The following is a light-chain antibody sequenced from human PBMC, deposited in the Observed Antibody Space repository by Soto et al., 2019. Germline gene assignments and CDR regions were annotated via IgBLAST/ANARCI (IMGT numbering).Light chain of an antibody. Sequence: QSVLTQPASVSGSPGQSITISCTGTSSDVGGYDYVSWYQQHPGKAPKLMISGVSNRPSGVSIRFSGSKSGNTASLTISGLQSADEADYYCSSYTTRSTLVVFGGGTKVTVL. J-gene: IGLJ2*01. CDR2: GVS. CDR1: SSDVGGYDY. CDR3: SSYTTRSTLVV. V-gene: IGLV2-14*01.